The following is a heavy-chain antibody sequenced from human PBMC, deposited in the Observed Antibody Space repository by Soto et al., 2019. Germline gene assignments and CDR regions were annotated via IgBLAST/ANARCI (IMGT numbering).Heavy chain of an antibody. J-gene: IGHJ6*03. CDR1: GFILSDCA. CDR3: ARDLSWGSNWYYYMDV. V-gene: IGHV3-48*01. D-gene: IGHD7-27*01. Sequence: EVQLVESGGGLVQPGGSLRLSCATSGFILSDCAMNWVRQAPGKGLEGVSYISSSSSVIDYADPVKGRFTVSRDNARNSLYLKMNSMRAEDTAVYYCARDLSWGSNWYYYMDVWGKGTTVTVSS. CDR2: ISSSSSVI.